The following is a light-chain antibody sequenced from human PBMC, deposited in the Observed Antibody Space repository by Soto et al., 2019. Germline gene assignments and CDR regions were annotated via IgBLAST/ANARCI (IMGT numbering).Light chain of an antibody. V-gene: IGLV2-18*02. Sequence: QAVVTQPPSVSGSPGQSVTISCTGTSSDVGSYNRVSWYQQPPGTAPKLMIYEVSNRPSGVHDRFSGSKSGNTASLTISGLQAEDEADYYCSSYTRSSTPLFGGGTKLTVL. CDR1: SSDVGSYNR. J-gene: IGLJ2*01. CDR2: EVS. CDR3: SSYTRSSTPL.